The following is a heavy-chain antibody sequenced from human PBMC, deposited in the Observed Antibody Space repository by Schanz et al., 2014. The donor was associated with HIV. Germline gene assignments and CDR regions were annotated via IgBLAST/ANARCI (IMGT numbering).Heavy chain of an antibody. Sequence: VQLVESGGGLVQPGGSLRLSCAASGFTFGTKWMYWVRQGPGKGLAWVSYITPDGSVTYADSVKGRFTTSRDSSKNTLFLQMNSLRVEDTATYYCRVFMGAFDVWGQGTMVTVSP. D-gene: IGHD6-13*01. CDR2: ITPDGSVT. V-gene: IGHV3-74*02. CDR3: RVFMGAFDV. CDR1: GFTFGTKW. J-gene: IGHJ3*01.